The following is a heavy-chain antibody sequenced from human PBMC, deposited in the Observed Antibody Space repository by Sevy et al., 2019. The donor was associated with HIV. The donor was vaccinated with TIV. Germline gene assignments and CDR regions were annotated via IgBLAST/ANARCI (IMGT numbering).Heavy chain of an antibody. D-gene: IGHD2-8*02. V-gene: IGHV3-21*01. CDR3: ARDLCTGGVCPRWGYYYYGMDV. J-gene: IGHJ6*02. Sequence: GGSLRLSCAASGFTFSTYSMNRVRQAPGKGLEWVSSISSSSTYIYYADSVKGRLTISRDNAKNSLYLQMNSLRAEDTAVYYCARDLCTGGVCPRWGYYYYGMDVWGQGTTVTVSS. CDR2: ISSSSTYI. CDR1: GFTFSTYS.